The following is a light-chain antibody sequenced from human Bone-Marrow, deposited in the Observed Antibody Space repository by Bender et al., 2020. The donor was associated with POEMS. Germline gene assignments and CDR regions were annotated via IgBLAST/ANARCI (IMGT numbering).Light chain of an antibody. V-gene: IGLV3-25*03. Sequence: SYELTQPPSVSVSPGQTARITCSADALANHYASWYQQKAGQAPLLMIYKDSQRSSGIPERFSGSSSGTTVTLTISIVQAEDEGDYYCQSVDKSGRYPVFGGGTKLTVL. CDR3: QSVDKSGRYPV. CDR2: KDS. J-gene: IGLJ2*01. CDR1: ALANHY.